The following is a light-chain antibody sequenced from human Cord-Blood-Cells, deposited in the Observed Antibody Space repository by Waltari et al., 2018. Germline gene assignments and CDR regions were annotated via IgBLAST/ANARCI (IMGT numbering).Light chain of an antibody. CDR1: SSHIGSNS. Sequence: QSVLTQPPSASGTPGQRVTIPRSGSSSHIGSNSVYWYQQLPGTAPKLLIYRNNQRPSGVPDRFSGSKSGTSASLAISGLRSEDEADYYCAAWDDSLSGWVFGGGTKLTVL. J-gene: IGLJ3*02. CDR3: AAWDDSLSGWV. CDR2: RNN. V-gene: IGLV1-47*01.